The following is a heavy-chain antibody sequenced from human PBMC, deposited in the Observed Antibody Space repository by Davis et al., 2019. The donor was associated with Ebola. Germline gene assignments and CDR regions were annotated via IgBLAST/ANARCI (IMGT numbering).Heavy chain of an antibody. Sequence: GASLKIXCXXXGXTFSSYAMHXVRQAPGKGLEWGGVKXNDGSNKYYADSVKGRFTISRDNSKNTLYLQMNSLRAEDTAVYYCARQLGYCSSTSCYVNWFDPWGQGTLVTVSS. V-gene: IGHV3-30-3*01. D-gene: IGHD2-2*01. CDR1: GXTFSSYA. J-gene: IGHJ5*02. CDR2: KXNDGSNK. CDR3: ARQLGYCSSTSCYVNWFDP.